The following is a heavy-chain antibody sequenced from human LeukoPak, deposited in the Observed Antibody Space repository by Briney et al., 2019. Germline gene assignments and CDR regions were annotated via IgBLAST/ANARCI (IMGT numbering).Heavy chain of an antibody. CDR1: GFTFSNYA. Sequence: GGSLRLSCAASGFTFSNYAMSWVRQAPPKGLDWVSAISGSGGSTYYADSLKGRFTISRDNSKDTLYLQMNSLRAEDTAIYYFAKNAALGLLDYWGQGTLVTVSS. V-gene: IGHV3-23*01. CDR3: AKNAALGLLDY. CDR2: ISGSGGST. D-gene: IGHD6-13*01. J-gene: IGHJ4*02.